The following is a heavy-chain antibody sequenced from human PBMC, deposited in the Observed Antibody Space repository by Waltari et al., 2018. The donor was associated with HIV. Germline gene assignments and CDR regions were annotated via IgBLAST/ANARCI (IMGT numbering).Heavy chain of an antibody. CDR3: ARDRDIVVLSARSYYFYGMDV. V-gene: IGHV3-74*01. J-gene: IGHJ6*02. D-gene: IGHD2-2*01. CDR2: INSDGTSI. CDR1: GFTFSNYW. Sequence: EVQLVESGGGLVQPGGSLRLSCAAPGFTFSNYWMHWVRLAPGKGLVWVSRINSDGTSIHYADSVKGRFTISRDNAKNTLYLQMNSLRVEDTAVYYCARDRDIVVLSARSYYFYGMDVWGQGTTVTVSS.